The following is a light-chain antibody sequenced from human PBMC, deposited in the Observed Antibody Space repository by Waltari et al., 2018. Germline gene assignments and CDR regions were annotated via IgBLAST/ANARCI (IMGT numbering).Light chain of an antibody. CDR2: WAS. CDR3: QQYYSIWT. CDR1: QSVLYSSNTKNY. V-gene: IGKV4-1*01. Sequence: DIVMTQSPDSLAVSLGARATINCKSTQSVLYSSNTKNYLAWYQQKPGQPPKLLIYWASTRESGVPDRFSGSGSGTDFTLTISSLQAEDVAVYYCQQYYSIWTFGQGTKVEIK. J-gene: IGKJ1*01.